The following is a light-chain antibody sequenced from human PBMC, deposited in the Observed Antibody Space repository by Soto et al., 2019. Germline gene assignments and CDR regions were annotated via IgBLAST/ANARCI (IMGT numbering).Light chain of an antibody. V-gene: IGLV3-9*01. Sequence: SYELTQPLSVSVALGQTARITCGGSNIGSKSVHWYQKRPGQAPVVVMYRDYHRPSEIPERFSGSNSGNTATLTISRAQAGDEADYYCQVWHSTTAVLFGGGTKLTVL. CDR3: QVWHSTTAVL. CDR1: NIGSKS. J-gene: IGLJ2*01. CDR2: RDY.